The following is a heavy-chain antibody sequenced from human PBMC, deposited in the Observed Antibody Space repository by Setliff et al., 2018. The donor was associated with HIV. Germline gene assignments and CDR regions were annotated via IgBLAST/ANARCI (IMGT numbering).Heavy chain of an antibody. V-gene: IGHV4-59*08. CDR3: ARQVPFSCSGTGCFDDY. Sequence: SETLSLTCTVSGGSISSHYWSWIRQPPGKGMEWIGHIYYSGSTKYNPSLKSRVTISVDTSKNQFSLKLSSVTAADTAVYYCARQVPFSCSGTGCFDDYWGQGTLVTVSS. J-gene: IGHJ4*02. D-gene: IGHD2-2*01. CDR1: GGSISSHY. CDR2: IYYSGST.